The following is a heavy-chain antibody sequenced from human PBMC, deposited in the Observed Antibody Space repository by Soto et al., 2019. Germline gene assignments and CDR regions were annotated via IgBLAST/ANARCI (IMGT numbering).Heavy chain of an antibody. D-gene: IGHD3-10*01. CDR3: ARDYYGSGRATDAFDI. J-gene: IGHJ3*02. Sequence: GASVKVSCKASGGTFSSYAISWVRQAPGQGLEWMGGIIPIFGTANYAQKFQGRVTITADESTSTAYMELSSLRSEDTAVYYCARDYYGSGRATDAFDIWGQGTMVTVSS. V-gene: IGHV1-69*13. CDR2: IIPIFGTA. CDR1: GGTFSSYA.